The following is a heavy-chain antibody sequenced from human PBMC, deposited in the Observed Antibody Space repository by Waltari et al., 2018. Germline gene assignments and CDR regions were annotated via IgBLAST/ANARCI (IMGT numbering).Heavy chain of an antibody. CDR3: AKDKRWLQLTPNWFDP. J-gene: IGHJ5*02. Sequence: EVQLVESGGGLVQPGGSLSLPCAASGFTFTSFARGWVRQAPGKGLEWVSAISGSGGSTYYADSVKGRFTISRDNSKNTLYLQMNSLRAEDTAVYYCAKDKRWLQLTPNWFDPWGQGTLVTVSS. D-gene: IGHD5-12*01. CDR1: GFTFTSFA. CDR2: ISGSGGST. V-gene: IGHV3-23*04.